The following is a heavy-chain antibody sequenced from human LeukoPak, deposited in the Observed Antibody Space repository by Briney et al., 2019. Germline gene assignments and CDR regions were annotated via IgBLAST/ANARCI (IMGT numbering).Heavy chain of an antibody. V-gene: IGHV3-30*18. D-gene: IGHD1-26*01. CDR3: AKDSRSGNYYFDY. CDR1: GFTFSTYG. CDR2: ISHDGSNK. J-gene: IGHJ4*02. Sequence: PGGSLRLSCAASGFTFSTYGMHWVRQAPGKGLEWVAVISHDGSNKYYADSVKGRFTISRDNSKNTLYLQMNSLRAEDTAVYYCAKDSRSGNYYFDYWGQGTLVAVSS.